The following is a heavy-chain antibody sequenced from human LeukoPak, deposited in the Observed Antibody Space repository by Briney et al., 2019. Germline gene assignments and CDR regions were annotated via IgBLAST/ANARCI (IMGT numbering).Heavy chain of an antibody. Sequence: PGRSLRLSCAASGFTFSSYGMHWVRQAPGKGLEWVAVISYDGSNKYYADSVKGRFTISRDNSKNTLYLQMNSLRTEDTAVYSCAKDPPRAWLPPNYYYYYGMDVWGQGTTVTVSS. V-gene: IGHV3-30*18. D-gene: IGHD6-19*01. CDR2: ISYDGSNK. J-gene: IGHJ6*02. CDR1: GFTFSSYG. CDR3: AKDPPRAWLPPNYYYYYGMDV.